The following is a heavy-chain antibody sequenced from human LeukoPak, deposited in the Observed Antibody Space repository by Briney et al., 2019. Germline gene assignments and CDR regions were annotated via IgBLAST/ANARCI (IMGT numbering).Heavy chain of an antibody. J-gene: IGHJ2*01. V-gene: IGHV6-1*01. CDR3: ARDPQQWLDWYFDL. Sequence: SQTLSLTCAISGDTVSSNSAAWNWIRQSPSRGLEWLGRTYYRSKWYNDYAVSAKSRITINPDTSKNQFSLQLNSVTPEDTAVYYCARDPQQWLDWYFDLWGRGTLVTVSS. D-gene: IGHD6-19*01. CDR1: GDTVSSNSAA. CDR2: TYYRSKWYN.